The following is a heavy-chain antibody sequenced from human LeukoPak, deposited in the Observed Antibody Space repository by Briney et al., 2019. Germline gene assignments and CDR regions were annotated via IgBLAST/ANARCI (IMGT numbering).Heavy chain of an antibody. CDR1: GFTFSSYS. D-gene: IGHD6-19*01. Sequence: GGSLRLSCAASGFTFSSYSMNWVRQAPGKGLEWVSSISRSSDYTYYADSVKGRFTISRDNAKNSLYLQMNSLRAEDTAVYYCAVAGLSYWYFDLWGRGSLVTVSS. V-gene: IGHV3-21*01. CDR2: ISRSSDYT. J-gene: IGHJ2*01. CDR3: AVAGLSYWYFDL.